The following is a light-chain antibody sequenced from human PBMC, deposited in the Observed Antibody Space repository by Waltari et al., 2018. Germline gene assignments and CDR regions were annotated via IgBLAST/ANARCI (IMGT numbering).Light chain of an antibody. CDR2: RNN. CDR1: SSTIATNY. CDR3: AAWDDSLSGNV. V-gene: IGLV1-47*01. J-gene: IGLJ1*01. Sequence: QSVLTQPPSASGTPGQRATISCSGGSSTIATNYLDWYQQLPGTAPKLLIFRNNQRPSGVPDRFSGSKSGTSASLAISGLRSEDEADYYCAAWDDSLSGNVFGTGTKVTAL.